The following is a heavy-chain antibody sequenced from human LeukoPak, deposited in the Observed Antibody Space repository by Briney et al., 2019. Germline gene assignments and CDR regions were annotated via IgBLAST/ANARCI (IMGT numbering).Heavy chain of an antibody. D-gene: IGHD2-2*01. CDR3: ARGSVGIYWYFDF. CDR1: GYSFTGYY. V-gene: IGHV1-2*02. CDR2: LNPNSGGT. J-gene: IGHJ2*01. Sequence: GASVKVSCKSSGYSFTGYYMHWVRQAPGQGLEWMGWLNPNSGGTNFAQKFQGRVTVTRDTSIGTAYMELSSLRSDDTALYYCARGSVGIYWYFDFWGRGTLVAVSP.